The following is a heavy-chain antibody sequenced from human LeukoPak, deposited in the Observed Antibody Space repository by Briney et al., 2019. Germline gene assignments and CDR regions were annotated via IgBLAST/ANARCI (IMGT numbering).Heavy chain of an antibody. V-gene: IGHV6-1*01. CDR3: ARDGHAPQSPYYFGY. CDR1: GDSLSSNSAA. J-gene: IGHJ4*02. Sequence: SQTLSLTCAISGDSLSSNSAAWNWIRQSPSRGLEWLGRAYYRSKWYKDYAESVKSRVTLNTDTSKNQFSLQLNSVTPEDTAVYYCARDGHAPQSPYYFGYWGQGTLVTVSS. CDR2: AYYRSKWYK.